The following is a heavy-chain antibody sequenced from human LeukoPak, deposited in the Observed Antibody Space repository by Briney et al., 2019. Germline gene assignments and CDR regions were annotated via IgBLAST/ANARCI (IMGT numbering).Heavy chain of an antibody. CDR2: MSGSGGST. CDR1: GFPFSNYA. J-gene: IGHJ4*02. D-gene: IGHD6-19*01. CDR3: AREGSGWYGSDY. V-gene: IGHV3-23*01. Sequence: GGSLRLSCAASGFPFSNYAMNWVRQAPGKGLEWVSAMSGSGGSTHYADSVKGRFTISRDNSKNTLYLQMNSLRAEDAAVYYCAREGSGWYGSDYWGQGTLVTVSS.